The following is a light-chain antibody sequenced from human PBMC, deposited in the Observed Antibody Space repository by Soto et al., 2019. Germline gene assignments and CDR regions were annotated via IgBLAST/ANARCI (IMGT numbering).Light chain of an antibody. CDR3: QQFNSFSIT. CDR2: DAS. Sequence: AIQLPQSPSSLSASVGDRVTITCRASQGISSALAWYQQKPGKAPKLLVYDASRLESGVPSRFSGSGSGTDFTLTISSLQPEDFATYYCQQFNSFSITFGQGTRLEIK. CDR1: QGISSA. J-gene: IGKJ5*01. V-gene: IGKV1-13*02.